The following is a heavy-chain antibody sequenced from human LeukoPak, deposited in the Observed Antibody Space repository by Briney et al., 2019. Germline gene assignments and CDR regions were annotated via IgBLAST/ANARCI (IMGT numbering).Heavy chain of an antibody. CDR3: VKAHSSSGFDY. V-gene: IGHV3-64D*06. CDR1: GFTFSSYA. Sequence: GGSLRLSGSASGFTFSSYAMHWVRQAPGKGLEYVSAISSNGGSTYYADSVKGRFTISRDNSKNTLYLQMSSLRAEDTAVYYCVKAHSSSGFDYWGQGTLVTVSS. J-gene: IGHJ4*02. CDR2: ISSNGGST. D-gene: IGHD6-6*01.